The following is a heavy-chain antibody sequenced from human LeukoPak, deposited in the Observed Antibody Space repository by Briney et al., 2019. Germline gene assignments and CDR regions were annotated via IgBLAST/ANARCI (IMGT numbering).Heavy chain of an antibody. D-gene: IGHD2-2*01. J-gene: IGHJ6*03. CDR2: IRYDGSNK. CDR1: GFTFSSYG. V-gene: IGHV3-30*02. CDR3: AKDPRYCSSTSCYIAAYYYYYYYMDV. Sequence: GGSLRLSCAASGFTFSSYGMHWVRQAPGKGLEWVAFIRYDGSNKYYADSVKGRFTISRDNSKNTLYLQMNSLRAEDTAVYYCAKDPRYCSSTSCYIAAYYYYYYYMDVWGKGTTVTVSS.